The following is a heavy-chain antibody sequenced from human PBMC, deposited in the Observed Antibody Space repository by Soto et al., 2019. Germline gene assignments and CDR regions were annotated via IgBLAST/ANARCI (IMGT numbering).Heavy chain of an antibody. J-gene: IGHJ6*02. D-gene: IGHD5-18*01. CDR3: ARGPGYSYGYSVYYYYYGMDV. V-gene: IGHV4-34*01. CDR1: GGSLSGVY. Sequence: SETLSLTCVVYGGSLSGVYWTWIRQPPGKGLEWIGEINHSGSTNYSPSLESRVTISLDTSNNQFSLKLSSVTAADTAVYYCARGPGYSYGYSVYYYYYGMDVWGRGTTVTVSS. CDR2: INHSGST.